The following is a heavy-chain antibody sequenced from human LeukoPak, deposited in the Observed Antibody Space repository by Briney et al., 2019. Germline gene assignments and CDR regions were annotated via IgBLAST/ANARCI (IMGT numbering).Heavy chain of an antibody. CDR3: AREVGDGYNLYYYYYMDV. J-gene: IGHJ6*03. CDR1: GGSISSYY. D-gene: IGHD5-24*01. CDR2: IYYSGST. V-gene: IGHV4-59*01. Sequence: PSETLSLTCTVSGGSISSYYWSWIRQPPGKGLEWIGYIYYSGSTNYNPSLKSRVTISVDTSKNQFSLKLSSVTAADTAVYYCAREVGDGYNLYYYYYMDVWGKGTTVTISS.